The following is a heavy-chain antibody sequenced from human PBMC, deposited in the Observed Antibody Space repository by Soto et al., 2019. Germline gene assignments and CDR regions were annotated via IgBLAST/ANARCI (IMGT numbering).Heavy chain of an antibody. J-gene: IGHJ4*02. D-gene: IGHD5-12*01. CDR2: IWYDGSNK. CDR1: GFTFSSYG. Sequence: LLRVSCGAAGFTFSSYGMHWVRQVPGKGLEWVAVIWYDGSNKYYADSVKGRFTISRDNSKNTLYLQMNSLRAEDTAVYYCARGLYSGWHYFDYWGQGTLVTVSS. V-gene: IGHV3-33*01. CDR3: ARGLYSGWHYFDY.